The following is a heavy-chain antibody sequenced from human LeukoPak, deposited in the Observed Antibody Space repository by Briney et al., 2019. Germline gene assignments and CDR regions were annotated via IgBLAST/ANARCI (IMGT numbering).Heavy chain of an antibody. CDR2: IYYTGSP. J-gene: IGHJ4*02. D-gene: IGHD3-10*01. Sequence: SETLSLTCSVSGDSLSNYYWTWMRQPPGKGLEWVGYIYYTGSPNYNPSFKSRVTTSVDTSKNQFSLKLSSVSAADTAVYYCARLRDYGSGTFYNDYWGQGTLVTVSS. CDR3: ARLRDYGSGTFYNDY. CDR1: GDSLSNYY. V-gene: IGHV4-59*08.